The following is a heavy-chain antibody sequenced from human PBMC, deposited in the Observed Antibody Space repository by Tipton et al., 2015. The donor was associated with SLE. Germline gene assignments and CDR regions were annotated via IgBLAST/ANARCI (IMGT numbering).Heavy chain of an antibody. CDR1: GGSTNGYY. D-gene: IGHD7-27*01. Sequence: GLVKPSETLSLTCTVSGGSTNGYYWNWIRQPPGKGLEWIGYIHYSGTTHDNPSLKSRVTMSVDMSKNQFSLRPTSVTAADTAVYYCAKDPNWGEAAYWGQGTLVTVSS. CDR2: IHYSGTT. J-gene: IGHJ4*02. V-gene: IGHV4-59*01. CDR3: AKDPNWGEAAY.